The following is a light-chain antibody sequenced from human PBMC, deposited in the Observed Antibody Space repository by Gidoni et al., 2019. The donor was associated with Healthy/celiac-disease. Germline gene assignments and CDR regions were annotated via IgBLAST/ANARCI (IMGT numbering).Light chain of an antibody. V-gene: IGLV1-40*01. CDR1: SPNIGAGYD. CDR2: GNS. Sequence: QSVLTQPPSVSGAPGQTVTISCTGSSPNIGAGYDVHWYQQLPGTAAKLLIYGNSNRPSGVPDRFSGSRSGTSASLAITGLQAEDEADYYCQSYDSSLSGPVVFGGGTKLTVL. J-gene: IGLJ2*01. CDR3: QSYDSSLSGPVV.